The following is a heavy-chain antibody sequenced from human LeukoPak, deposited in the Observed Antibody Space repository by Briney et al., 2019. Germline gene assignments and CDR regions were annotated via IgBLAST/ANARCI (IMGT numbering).Heavy chain of an antibody. V-gene: IGHV3-9*01. D-gene: IGHD1-7*01. CDR1: GFTFDDYA. CDR2: ISWNSGSI. Sequence: PGGSLRLSCAASGFTFDDYAMHWVRQAPGKGLEWVSGISWNSGSIGYADSVKGRFTISRDNAKNSLYLQMNSLRAEDTALYYCAKDPVSSVTGPIDYWGQGTLVTVSS. CDR3: AKDPVSSVTGPIDY. J-gene: IGHJ4*02.